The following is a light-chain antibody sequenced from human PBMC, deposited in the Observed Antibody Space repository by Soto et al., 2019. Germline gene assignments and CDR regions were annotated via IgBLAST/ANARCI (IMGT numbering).Light chain of an antibody. J-gene: IGKJ2*01. CDR1: QSVSSD. V-gene: IGKV3-15*01. CDR2: GAS. CDR3: QHYNYWPYT. Sequence: EIVLTQSPATLSLSPGERATLSCRASQSVSSDLAWYQQKPGQAPRLLFYGASTRATGVPARFSGSGSGTDFTLTISSLQSEDFAVYYCQHYNYWPYTFGQGTKVDIK.